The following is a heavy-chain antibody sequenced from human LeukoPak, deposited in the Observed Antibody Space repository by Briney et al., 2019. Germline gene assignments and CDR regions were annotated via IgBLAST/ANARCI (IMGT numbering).Heavy chain of an antibody. CDR2: ISYDGSNK. CDR1: GFTFSSYA. Sequence: GGSLRLSCAASGFTFSSYAMHWVRQAPGKGLEWVAVISYDGSNKYYADSVKGRFTISRDNSKNTLYLQMNSLRAEDTAVYYCARALFSSSWYGSYFDYWGQGTLVTVSS. V-gene: IGHV3-30-3*01. D-gene: IGHD6-13*01. CDR3: ARALFSSSWYGSYFDY. J-gene: IGHJ4*02.